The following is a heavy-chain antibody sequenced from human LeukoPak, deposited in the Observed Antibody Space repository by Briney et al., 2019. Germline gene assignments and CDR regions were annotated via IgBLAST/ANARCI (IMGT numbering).Heavy chain of an antibody. CDR2: IIPIFGTA. CDR1: GGTFSSYA. V-gene: IGHV1-69*13. Sequence: SVKVSCKASGGTFSSYAVSWVRQAPGQGLEWMGGIIPIFGTANYAQKFQGRVTITADESTSTAYMELSSLRSEDTAVYYCARDRLGYYDSSAYYYMDVWGKGTTVTVSS. J-gene: IGHJ6*03. D-gene: IGHD3-22*01. CDR3: ARDRLGYYDSSAYYYMDV.